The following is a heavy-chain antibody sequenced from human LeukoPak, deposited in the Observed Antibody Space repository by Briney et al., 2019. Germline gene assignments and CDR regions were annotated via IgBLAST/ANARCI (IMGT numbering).Heavy chain of an antibody. D-gene: IGHD3-16*02. V-gene: IGHV3-30*04. CDR2: ISYDGSNK. CDR1: GFTFSSYA. J-gene: IGHJ4*02. Sequence: GGSLRFSCAASGFTFSSYAMHWVRQAPGKGLEWVAVISYDGSNKYYADSVKGRFTISRDNSKNTLYLQMNSLRAEDTAVYYCAKDDGPSKNRMITFGGVIAGYWGQGTLVTVSS. CDR3: AKDDGPSKNRMITFGGVIAGY.